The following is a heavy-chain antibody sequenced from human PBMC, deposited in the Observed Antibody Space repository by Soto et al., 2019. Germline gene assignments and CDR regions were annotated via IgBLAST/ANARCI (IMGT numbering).Heavy chain of an antibody. J-gene: IGHJ4*02. V-gene: IGHV3-30-3*01. CDR2: ISYDGSYK. D-gene: IGHD3-22*01. Sequence: GGSLRLSCAASGFTFSSYAMHWVRQAPGKGLEWVAVISYDGSYKYYADSVKGRFTISRDNSKNTLYLQMNSLRAEDTAVYYCARSKTYYYDSSGCGFDYWGQGTLVTVSS. CDR1: GFTFSSYA. CDR3: ARSKTYYYDSSGCGFDY.